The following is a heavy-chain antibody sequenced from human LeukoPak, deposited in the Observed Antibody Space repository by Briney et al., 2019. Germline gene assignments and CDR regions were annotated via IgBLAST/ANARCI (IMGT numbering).Heavy chain of an antibody. CDR2: IIPIFGTA. Sequence: ASVKVSCKASGGTFSSYAISWVRQAPGQGLEWMGGIIPIFGTANYAQKFQGRVTITADESTSTAYMELSSLRSEDTAVYYCASTVDTAMDSWGQGTLVTVSS. V-gene: IGHV1-69*01. CDR1: GGTFSSYA. CDR3: ASTVDTAMDS. D-gene: IGHD5-18*01. J-gene: IGHJ5*01.